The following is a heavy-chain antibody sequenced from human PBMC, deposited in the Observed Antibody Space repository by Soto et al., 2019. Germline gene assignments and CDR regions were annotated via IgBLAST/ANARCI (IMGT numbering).Heavy chain of an antibody. V-gene: IGHV3-23*01. D-gene: IGHD3-22*01. CDR1: GFTFNIYA. Sequence: EVQLLESGGDLIQPGGSLRLSCAASGFTFNIYAMAWVRQAPGKGLEWVSAISRYGDLTYYADSVEGRFTISRDNSKNTLYRQTTRPRAEDMALYFCATDRDLDHDSRGYLFDNWGQGTVVTVSS. J-gene: IGHJ4*02. CDR2: ISRYGDLT. CDR3: ATDRDLDHDSRGYLFDN.